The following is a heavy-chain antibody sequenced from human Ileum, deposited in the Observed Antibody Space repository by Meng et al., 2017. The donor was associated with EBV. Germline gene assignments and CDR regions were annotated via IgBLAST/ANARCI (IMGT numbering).Heavy chain of an antibody. Sequence: GPGLVQPSQRPSPACVISGDSVSSDKTAWNWIRQSPSRGLEWLGRTYRRSRWYYDYALSVKSRINISPDTSKNQVSLQLNSVTDEDTGIYYCATSRIAKFDRWGQGTLVTVSS. J-gene: IGHJ5*02. CDR3: ATSRIAKFDR. CDR1: GDSVSSDKTA. V-gene: IGHV6-1*01. CDR2: TYRRSRWYY.